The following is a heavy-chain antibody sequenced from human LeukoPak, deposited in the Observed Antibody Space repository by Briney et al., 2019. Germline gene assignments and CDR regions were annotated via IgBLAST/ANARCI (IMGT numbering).Heavy chain of an antibody. J-gene: IGHJ3*02. V-gene: IGHV3-74*01. CDR3: ARRSAAKDAFDI. D-gene: IGHD6-25*01. Sequence: PGGSLRLPCAASGFTFSSYWMHWVRQAPGKGLVWVSRINSDGSSTSYADSVKGRFTISRDNAKNPPYLQMNSLRAEDTAVYYCARRSAAKDAFDIWGQGTMVTVSS. CDR2: INSDGSST. CDR1: GFTFSSYW.